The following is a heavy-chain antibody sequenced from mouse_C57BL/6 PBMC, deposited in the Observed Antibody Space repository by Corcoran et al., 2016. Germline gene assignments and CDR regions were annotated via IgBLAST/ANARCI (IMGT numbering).Heavy chain of an antibody. J-gene: IGHJ1*03. Sequence: QIQLVQSGPVLKKPGETVKISCKASGYTFTTYGMSWVKQAPGKGLKWMGWINTYSGVPTYDDDFKGRFAFSLETSASTAYLQINNLKNEEPATYFCVRDSNWYFDVWGTGTTVTVSS. CDR2: INTYSGVP. CDR1: GYTFTTYG. CDR3: VRDSNWYFDV. D-gene: IGHD2-5*01. V-gene: IGHV9-3*01.